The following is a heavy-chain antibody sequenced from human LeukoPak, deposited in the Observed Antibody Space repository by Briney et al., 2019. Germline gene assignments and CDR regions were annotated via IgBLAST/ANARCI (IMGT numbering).Heavy chain of an antibody. CDR1: GFTFSSYA. CDR2: LSGSGGNT. CDR3: AKGSYYYDSADYFDY. Sequence: PGGSLRLSCAASGFTFSSYAMSWVRQAPGKGLEWVSTLSGSGGNTNYADSVKGRVTISRDNSKNTLYLQMNSLRAEDTAVYHCAKGSYYYDSADYFDYWGQGTPVTVSS. D-gene: IGHD3-22*01. V-gene: IGHV3-23*01. J-gene: IGHJ4*02.